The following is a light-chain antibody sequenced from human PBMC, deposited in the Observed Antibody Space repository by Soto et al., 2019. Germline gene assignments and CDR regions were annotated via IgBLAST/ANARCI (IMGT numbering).Light chain of an antibody. J-gene: IGLJ2*01. CDR2: TNN. Sequence: QSVLTQPPSVSGTPGQRVAIYCSGSRSNIASNSVNWYQQLPTAAPKLLIYTNNRRPSEVPDRFSASKSGTSASLAISGLQSEDEAHYYCAVWDDNLNAVVLGGGTKLTVL. CDR1: RSNIASNS. CDR3: AVWDDNLNAVV. V-gene: IGLV1-44*01.